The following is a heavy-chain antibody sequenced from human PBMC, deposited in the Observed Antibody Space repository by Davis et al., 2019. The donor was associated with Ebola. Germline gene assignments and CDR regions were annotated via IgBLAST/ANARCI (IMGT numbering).Heavy chain of an antibody. V-gene: IGHV3-23*01. CDR3: ARARTYYYGMDV. Sequence: PGGSLSLSCAASGFTFSSAWMSWVRQALEKGMEWAAAVSRKGDSYYGDSVRGRFTVFRDTSTDTLFLQMDSLRDEETALYYCARARTYYYGMDVWGQGTTVTVSS. D-gene: IGHD3/OR15-3a*01. J-gene: IGHJ6*02. CDR1: GFTFSSAW. CDR2: VSRKGDS.